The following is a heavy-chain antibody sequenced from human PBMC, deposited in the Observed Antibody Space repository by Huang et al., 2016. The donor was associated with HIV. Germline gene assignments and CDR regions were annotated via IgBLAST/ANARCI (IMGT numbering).Heavy chain of an antibody. CDR3: ARGHCDGDCFARDV. D-gene: IGHD2-21*02. V-gene: IGHV3-23*01. CDR2: LSGTGVTT. CDR1: GFTFSKHA. J-gene: IGHJ3*01. Sequence: EVQLMESGGGLVQPGGSLRLSCAASGFTFSKHAMNWVRQAPGKGLEWVSALSGTGVTTHYADSVKGRVTISRDNSESTVYLQLNSLRVEDTATYFCARGHCDGDCFARDVWGHGTVVTVSS.